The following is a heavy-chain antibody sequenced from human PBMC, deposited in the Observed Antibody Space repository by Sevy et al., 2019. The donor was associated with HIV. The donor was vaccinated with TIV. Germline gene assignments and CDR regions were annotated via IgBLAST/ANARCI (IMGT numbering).Heavy chain of an antibody. Sequence: GGSLRLSCVASGFTFSDHYMEWVRQAPGKGLEWVGRSRNKADGYTTEYAASVKGRFTISRDESKNSLYVQMNSLKTEDMAVYYCVTHAGMAAAGRVFDYWGQGTLVTVSS. V-gene: IGHV3-72*01. CDR2: SRNKADGYTT. CDR3: VTHAGMAAAGRVFDY. D-gene: IGHD6-13*01. J-gene: IGHJ4*02. CDR1: GFTFSDHY.